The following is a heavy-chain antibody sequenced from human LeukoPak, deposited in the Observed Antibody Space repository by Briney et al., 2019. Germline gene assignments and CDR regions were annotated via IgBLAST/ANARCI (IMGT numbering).Heavy chain of an antibody. V-gene: IGHV1-69*04. D-gene: IGHD3-3*01. CDR1: GGTFSSYA. CDR3: AGDYEVNYDFWSGYYHY. Sequence: SVKVSCKASGGTFSSYAISWVRQAPGQGLEWMGRIIPILGIANYAQKFQGRVTITADKSTSTAYMELSSLRSEDTAVYYCAGDYEVNYDFWSGYYHYWGQGTLVTVSS. J-gene: IGHJ4*02. CDR2: IIPILGIA.